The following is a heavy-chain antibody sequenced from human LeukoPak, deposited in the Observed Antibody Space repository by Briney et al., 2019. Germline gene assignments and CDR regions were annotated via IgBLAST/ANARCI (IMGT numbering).Heavy chain of an antibody. CDR1: GFTVSSNY. V-gene: IGHV3-53*04. CDR2: IYSGGST. J-gene: IGHJ4*02. D-gene: IGHD5-12*01. Sequence: GGSLKLSCAASGFTVSSNYMSWVRQAPGKGLEWVSVIYSGGSTYYADSVKGRFTISRHNSKNTLYLQMNSLRAEDTAVYYCARDASGYSGYVPREFDYWGQGTLVTVSS. CDR3: ARDASGYSGYVPREFDY.